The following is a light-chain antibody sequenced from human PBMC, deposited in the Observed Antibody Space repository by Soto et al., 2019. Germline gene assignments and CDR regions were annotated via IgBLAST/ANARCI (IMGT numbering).Light chain of an antibody. CDR2: DNH. Sequence: QSVLTQPPSVSAAPGQKVTISCYGSSSNIGNNYVSWYQQLPGTAPKLLIYDNHKRPSGIPDRFSGSKSGTSATLGITGLQTGDEADYYCGTWDNSLSAGVFGGGTKLTVL. J-gene: IGLJ2*01. CDR1: SSNIGNNY. V-gene: IGLV1-51*01. CDR3: GTWDNSLSAGV.